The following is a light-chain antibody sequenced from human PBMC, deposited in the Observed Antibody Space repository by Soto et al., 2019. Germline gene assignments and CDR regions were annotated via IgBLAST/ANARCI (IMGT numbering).Light chain of an antibody. CDR3: QQYDNLPLT. Sequence: DIQMTQSPSSLSASVGDRVTITCQASQDISNYLNLYQQKPGKAPKLLIYDASNLETGVPSRFSGSGSGTDFTFTISSLQPEDIATYYGQQYDNLPLTFGGGTKVEIK. V-gene: IGKV1-33*01. CDR1: QDISNY. J-gene: IGKJ4*01. CDR2: DAS.